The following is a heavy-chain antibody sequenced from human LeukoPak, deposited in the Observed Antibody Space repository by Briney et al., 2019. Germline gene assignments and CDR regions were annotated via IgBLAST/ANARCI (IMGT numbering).Heavy chain of an antibody. CDR3: AKQKNWNPNYYYYMDV. D-gene: IGHD1-1*01. J-gene: IGHJ6*03. Sequence: PGGSLRLSCAAPGFTFSSYAMSWVRQAPGRGLEWVPSISDSGGSTYYADSVRGRFTISRDNSKNTLYLQMNSLRAEDTAVYYCAKQKNWNPNYYYYMDVWGKGTTVTVSS. CDR1: GFTFSSYA. V-gene: IGHV3-23*01. CDR2: ISDSGGST.